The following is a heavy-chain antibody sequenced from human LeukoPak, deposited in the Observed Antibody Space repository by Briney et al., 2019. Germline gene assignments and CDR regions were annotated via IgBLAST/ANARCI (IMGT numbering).Heavy chain of an antibody. V-gene: IGHV1-46*01. Sequence: ASVKVSCKTSGYTFTSYYIHWVRQAPGQGLERMGIINPIGGTTDYPLKFQGRVTMTRDTSTSTVYMELSSLSPEDTAVYYCARQQGLQNLNFDYWGQGALVTVSS. CDR3: ARQQGLQNLNFDY. J-gene: IGHJ4*02. CDR1: GYTFTSYY. D-gene: IGHD4-11*01. CDR2: INPIGGTT.